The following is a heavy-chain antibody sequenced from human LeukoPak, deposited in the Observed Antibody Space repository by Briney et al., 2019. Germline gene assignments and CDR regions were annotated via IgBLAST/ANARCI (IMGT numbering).Heavy chain of an antibody. Sequence: NPSETLSLTCTVSGGSVSSNIYYWNWIRQPPGKGLEWIGYIYYSGSTNYNPSLKSRVTISVDTSKNQFSLKLTSLTAADTAVYYCAREDSSGYLGYWGQGTLVTVSS. J-gene: IGHJ4*02. CDR3: AREDSSGYLGY. D-gene: IGHD3-22*01. V-gene: IGHV4-61*01. CDR1: GGSVSSNIYY. CDR2: IYYSGST.